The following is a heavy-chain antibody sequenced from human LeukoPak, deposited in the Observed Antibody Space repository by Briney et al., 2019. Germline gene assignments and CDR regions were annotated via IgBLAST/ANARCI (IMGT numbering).Heavy chain of an antibody. V-gene: IGHV3-21*01. CDR2: ISSSGTSI. D-gene: IGHD3-10*01. Sequence: GGSLRLSCAASGFTFSAYNMSWVRQAPGKGLEWVSSISSSGTSIYYAESSKGRFTISRDNAKNSLYLQMNSLRAEDTAVYYCARHTGPYYSSGSYGLDVWGQGTTVIVSS. CDR1: GFTFSAYN. J-gene: IGHJ6*02. CDR3: ARHTGPYYSSGSYGLDV.